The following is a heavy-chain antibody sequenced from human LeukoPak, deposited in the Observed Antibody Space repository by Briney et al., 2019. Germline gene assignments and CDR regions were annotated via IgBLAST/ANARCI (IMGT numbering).Heavy chain of an antibody. CDR3: ARVVGGGITPFGVVTTPGWFDP. Sequence: SETLSLTCTVSGGSISSSSYYWGWIRQPPGKGLEWIGSIYYSGSTYYNPSLKSRVTISADRSKNQFSLKLTSVIAADTAVYYCARVVGGGITPFGVVTTPGWFDPWGQGTLVTVSS. CDR1: GGSISSSSYY. V-gene: IGHV4-39*07. J-gene: IGHJ5*02. CDR2: IYYSGST. D-gene: IGHD3-3*01.